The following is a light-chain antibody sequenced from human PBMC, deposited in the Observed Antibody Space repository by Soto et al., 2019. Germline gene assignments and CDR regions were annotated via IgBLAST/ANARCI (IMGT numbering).Light chain of an antibody. CDR2: GNS. CDR1: SSSIGAGYD. J-gene: IGLJ3*02. V-gene: IGLV1-40*01. CDR3: QSYDSSLSGSV. Sequence: QSVLTQPPSVSGAPGQGVTISCTGSSSSIGAGYDVHWYQQLPGTAPKLLIYGNSNRPSGVPDRFSGSKSGTSASLAITGLQAEDEADYYCQSYDSSLSGSVFGGGTKLTVL.